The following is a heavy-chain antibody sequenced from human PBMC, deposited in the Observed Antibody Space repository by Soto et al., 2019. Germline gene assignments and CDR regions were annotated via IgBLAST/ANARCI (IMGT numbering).Heavy chain of an antibody. CDR1: GGSISSSSYY. CDR3: ASRLEGIAASGRKYYYYGMDV. V-gene: IGHV4-39*01. Sequence: SETLSLTCTVSGGSISSSSYYWGWIRQPPGKGLEWIGSIYYSGSTYYNPSLKSRVTISVDTSKNQFSLKLSSVTAADTAVYYCASRLEGIAASGRKYYYYGMDVWGQGTTVTVSS. D-gene: IGHD6-13*01. J-gene: IGHJ6*02. CDR2: IYYSGST.